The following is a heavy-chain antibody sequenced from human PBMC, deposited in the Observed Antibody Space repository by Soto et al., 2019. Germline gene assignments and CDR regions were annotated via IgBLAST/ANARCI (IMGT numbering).Heavy chain of an antibody. CDR1: GFTFSSYG. CDR3: ARDLASTRIAAAGVFDY. Sequence: GGSLRLSCAASGFTFSSYGMHWVRQAPGKGLEWVAVIWYDGSNKYYADSVKGRFTISRDNSKNTLYLQMNSLRAEDTAVYYCARDLASTRIAAAGVFDYWGQGTLVTVSS. V-gene: IGHV3-33*01. CDR2: IWYDGSNK. D-gene: IGHD6-13*01. J-gene: IGHJ4*02.